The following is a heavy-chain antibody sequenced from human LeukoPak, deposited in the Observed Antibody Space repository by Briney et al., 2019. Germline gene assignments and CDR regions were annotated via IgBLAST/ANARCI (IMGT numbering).Heavy chain of an antibody. V-gene: IGHV1-69*06. CDR1: GGTFSSYA. Sequence: SVKVSCKASGGTFSSYAISWVRQAPGQGLEWMGGIIPIFGTANYAQKFQGRATITADKSTSTAYMELSSLRSEDTAVYYCASGSGSYQVYYFDYWGQGTLVTVSS. CDR2: IIPIFGTA. D-gene: IGHD3-10*01. J-gene: IGHJ4*02. CDR3: ASGSGSYQVYYFDY.